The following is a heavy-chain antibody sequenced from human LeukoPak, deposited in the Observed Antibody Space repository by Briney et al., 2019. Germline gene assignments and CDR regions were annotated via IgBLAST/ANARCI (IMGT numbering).Heavy chain of an antibody. J-gene: IGHJ5*02. CDR3: ARGDTYRHLSWFDP. Sequence: SETLSLTCTVSGGSISSYYWSWIRQPPGKGLEWIGYIYYSGSTNYNPSLKSRVTISIDTSKNQFSLKLSSLTAADTAVYYCARGDTYRHLSWFDPWGQGTLVTVSS. V-gene: IGHV4-59*08. CDR2: IYYSGST. CDR1: GGSISSYY. D-gene: IGHD4-11*01.